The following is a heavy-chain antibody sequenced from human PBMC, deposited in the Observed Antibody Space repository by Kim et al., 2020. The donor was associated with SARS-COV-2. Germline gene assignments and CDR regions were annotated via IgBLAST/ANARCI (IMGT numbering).Heavy chain of an antibody. Sequence: SETLSLTCAVHGVSLSGSYWSWIRQPPGKGLEWIGESNHLGGTNYNPSLKSRVPISLDTSKNQVSLRLSSVTAADTAVYYCARLGGNTQMGYNWFDPWGQGTGVTVPS. J-gene: IGHJ5*02. CDR2: SNHLGGT. D-gene: IGHD1-26*01. CDR1: GVSLSGSY. CDR3: ARLGGNTQMGYNWFDP. V-gene: IGHV4-34*01.